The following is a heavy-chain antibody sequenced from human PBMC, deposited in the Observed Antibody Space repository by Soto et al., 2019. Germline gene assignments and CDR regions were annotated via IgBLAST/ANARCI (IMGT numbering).Heavy chain of an antibody. D-gene: IGHD3-10*01. CDR2: IYYSGST. CDR1: GGSISSSSYY. J-gene: IGHJ5*02. V-gene: IGHV4-39*01. Sequence: SETLSLTCTVSGGSISSSSYYWGWIRQPPGKGLEWIGSIYYSGSTYYNPSLKSRVTISVDTSKNQFSLKLSSVTAADTAVYYCARQRVLLWFGELFNWFDPWGQGTLVTVSS. CDR3: ARQRVLLWFGELFNWFDP.